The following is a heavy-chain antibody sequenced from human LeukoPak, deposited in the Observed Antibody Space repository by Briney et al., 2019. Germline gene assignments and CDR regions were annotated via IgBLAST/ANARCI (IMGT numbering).Heavy chain of an antibody. CDR1: GGSISTYY. Sequence: SETLSLTCTVSGGSISTYYGNWIRQPPGKGLEWIGEIYHSGSPNYNPSLKSRVTISVDKSRNHFSLNLSSVTAADTAVYYCARVNINNWHSCDYWGQGTLVTVSS. D-gene: IGHD1-1*01. J-gene: IGHJ4*02. CDR3: ARVNINNWHSCDY. CDR2: IYHSGSP. V-gene: IGHV4-59*12.